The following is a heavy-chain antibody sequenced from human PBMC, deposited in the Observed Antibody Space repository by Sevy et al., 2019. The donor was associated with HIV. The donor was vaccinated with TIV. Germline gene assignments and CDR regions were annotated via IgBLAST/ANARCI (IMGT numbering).Heavy chain of an antibody. CDR1: GFAFSSHA. CDR2: ISYEGTET. V-gene: IGHV3-30-3*01. J-gene: IGHJ4*01. D-gene: IGHD6-13*01. CDR3: ARDVGYSIKWYPLY. Sequence: GGSLRLSCAASGFAFSSHAMHWVRQAPGKGLEWVGVISYEGTETFYAASVEGRFTISRDNSKNMLSLQINSLRPEDTAVYYCARDVGYSIKWYPLYWGQGTLVTVSS.